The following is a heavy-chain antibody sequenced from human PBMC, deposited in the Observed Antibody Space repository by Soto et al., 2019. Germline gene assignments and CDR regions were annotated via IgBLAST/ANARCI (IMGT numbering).Heavy chain of an antibody. CDR2: ISGGVGST. V-gene: IGHV3-23*01. J-gene: IGHJ6*02. CDR3: ANAFSLMITLFRYCMAF. D-gene: IGHD3-16*01. CDR1: GFSFSSYD. Sequence: PGGTLRLACAASGFSFSSYDMSWVRQAPGKGLEWVSAISGGVGSTYYADSVKGRFTISRDNSKNTLYLQMNSLRAEDTAVYYCANAFSLMITLFRYCMAFWGQGTMVTVSS.